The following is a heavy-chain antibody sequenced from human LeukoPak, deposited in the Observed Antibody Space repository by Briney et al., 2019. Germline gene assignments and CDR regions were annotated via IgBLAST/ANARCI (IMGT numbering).Heavy chain of an antibody. Sequence: PGGSLRLSCAASGFTFSSYAMSWVRQAPGKGLEWVSGISGNGGGTYYADSVKGRFTMSRDKSKSTLYLQMNSLRAEDTAVHYCAKGVGGYDSISGYFDYWGQGTLVTVSS. CDR1: GFTFSSYA. CDR3: AKGVGGYDSISGYFDY. J-gene: IGHJ4*02. V-gene: IGHV3-23*01. CDR2: ISGNGGGT. D-gene: IGHD5-12*01.